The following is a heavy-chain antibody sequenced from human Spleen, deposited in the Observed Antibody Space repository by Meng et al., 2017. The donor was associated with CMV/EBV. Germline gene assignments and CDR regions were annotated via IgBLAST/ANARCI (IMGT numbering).Heavy chain of an antibody. CDR3: ARERYLVPAASPDYYYYGMDV. Sequence: ASVKVSCKASGYTFTGYYMHWVRQAPGQGLEWMGWISPNSGGTNYAQKFQGRVTMTRDTFITTAYMEVSRLRSDDTAVYYCARERYLVPAASPDYYYYGMDVWGQGTTVTVSS. V-gene: IGHV1-2*02. J-gene: IGHJ6*02. D-gene: IGHD2-2*01. CDR2: ISPNSGGT. CDR1: GYTFTGYY.